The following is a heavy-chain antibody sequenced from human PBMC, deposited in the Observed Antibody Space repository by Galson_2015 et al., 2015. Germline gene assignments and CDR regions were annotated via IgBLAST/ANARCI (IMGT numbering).Heavy chain of an antibody. CDR2: IYHSGST. Sequence: SETLSLTCAVSGGSISSSNWWSWVRQPPGKGLEWIGEIYHSGSTNYNPSLKSRVTISVDKSKNQFSLKLSSVTAADTAVYYCARWLGSYYYYGMDVWGQGTTVTVSS. V-gene: IGHV4-4*02. J-gene: IGHJ6*02. D-gene: IGHD5-12*01. CDR3: ARWLGSYYYYGMDV. CDR1: GGSISSSNW.